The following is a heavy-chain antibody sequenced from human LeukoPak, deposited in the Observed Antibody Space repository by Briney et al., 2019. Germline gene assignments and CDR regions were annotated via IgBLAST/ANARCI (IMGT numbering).Heavy chain of an antibody. J-gene: IGHJ4*02. CDR2: ISSSARTI. CDR3: ATRYTSS. Sequence: GGSLRLSCAASGFTFSSYEMNWVRQAPGKGLEWVSYISSSARTIYYADSVKGRFTISRDTSKNTLYLQMNSLRAEDTAVYYCATRYTSSWGQGTLVTVSS. D-gene: IGHD6-13*01. V-gene: IGHV3-48*03. CDR1: GFTFSSYE.